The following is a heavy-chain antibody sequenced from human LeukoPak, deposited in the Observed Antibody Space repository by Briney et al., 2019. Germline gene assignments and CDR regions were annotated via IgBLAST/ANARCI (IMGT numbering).Heavy chain of an antibody. CDR2: INPNSGGT. V-gene: IGHV1-2*02. D-gene: IGHD2-2*01. J-gene: IGHJ4*02. Sequence: ASVKVSCKASGYTFTRYYMHWVRQAPGQGLEWMGWINPNSGGTNYAQKFQGRVTMTRDTSISTAYMELSRLRSDDTAVYYCARASVVVPAAEDYWGQGTLVTVSS. CDR1: GYTFTRYY. CDR3: ARASVVVPAAEDY.